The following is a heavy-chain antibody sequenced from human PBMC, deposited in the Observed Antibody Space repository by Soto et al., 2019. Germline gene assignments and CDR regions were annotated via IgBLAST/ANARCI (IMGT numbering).Heavy chain of an antibody. CDR3: ARGAAYCGGDCYSSSFDY. CDR2: IIPIFGTA. CDR1: GGTFSSYA. Sequence: SVKVSCKASGGTFSSYAISWVRQAPGQGLEWMGGIIPIFGTANYAQKFQGRVTITADKSTSTAYMELSSLRSEDTAMYYCARGAAYCGGDCYSSSFDYWGQGTLVTVSS. D-gene: IGHD2-21*02. J-gene: IGHJ4*02. V-gene: IGHV1-69*06.